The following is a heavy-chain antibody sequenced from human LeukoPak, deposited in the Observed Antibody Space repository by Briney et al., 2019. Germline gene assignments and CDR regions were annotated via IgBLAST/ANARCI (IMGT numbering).Heavy chain of an antibody. CDR2: IRSKTDGGTT. Sequence: PGGSLRLSCAASGFTFSNAWMSWVRQATGKGLEWIGRIRSKTDGGTTDYAAPVKDRVTISRDDSKNTLFLQINSLKTDDTAVYYCTTYVAVSGTRHFDSWGQGALVIVSS. CDR3: TTYVAVSGTRHFDS. V-gene: IGHV3-15*01. CDR1: GFTFSNAW. J-gene: IGHJ4*02. D-gene: IGHD6-19*01.